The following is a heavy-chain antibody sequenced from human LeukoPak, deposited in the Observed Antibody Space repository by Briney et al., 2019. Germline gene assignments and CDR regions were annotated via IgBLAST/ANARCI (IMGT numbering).Heavy chain of an antibody. J-gene: IGHJ5*02. D-gene: IGHD2/OR15-2a*01. CDR1: GYIFTNNW. CDR2: INPTDECT. CDR3: ARDHSNTRTWWFDP. V-gene: IGHV1-46*04. Sequence: ASVKVSCKASGYIFTNNWIHWGRQAPGQGLEWMGVINPTDECTFYAQKLQERITLTTDMSATSIYMELNSLRSEDTAVYYCARDHSNTRTWWFDPWGQGTLVIVSS.